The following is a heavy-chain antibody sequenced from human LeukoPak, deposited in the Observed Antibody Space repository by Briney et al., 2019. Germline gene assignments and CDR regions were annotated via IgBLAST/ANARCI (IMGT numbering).Heavy chain of an antibody. CDR2: IYTSGST. CDR3: ARDEAKGIAAAGTKFDY. V-gene: IGHV4-4*07. J-gene: IGHJ4*02. Sequence: SETLSLTCTVSGGSISSYYWSWIRQPAGKGLEWVGRIYTSGSTNYNPSLKSRVTMSVDTSKNQFSLKLSSVTAADTAVYYCARDEAKGIAAAGTKFDYWGQGTLVTVSS. CDR1: GGSISSYY. D-gene: IGHD6-13*01.